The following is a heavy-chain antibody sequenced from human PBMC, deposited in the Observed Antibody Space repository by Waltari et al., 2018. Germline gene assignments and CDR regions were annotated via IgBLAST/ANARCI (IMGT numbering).Heavy chain of an antibody. CDR3: ARGEWELRYYYMDV. CDR2: ISYDGSNK. J-gene: IGHJ6*03. Sequence: QVQLVESGGGVVQPGRSLRLSCAASGFTFSSYAMHWVRQAPGKGLEWVAVISYDGSNKYYADSVKGRFTISRDNSKNTLYLQMNSLRAEDTAVYYCARGEWELRYYYMDVWGKGTTVTISS. V-gene: IGHV3-30-3*01. CDR1: GFTFSSYA. D-gene: IGHD1-26*01.